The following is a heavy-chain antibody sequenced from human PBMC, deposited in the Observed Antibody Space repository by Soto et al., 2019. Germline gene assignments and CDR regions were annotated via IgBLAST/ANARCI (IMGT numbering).Heavy chain of an antibody. V-gene: IGHV3-23*01. Sequence: EVQLLESGGGLVQPGGSLRLSCAASGFTFSNNAMTWVRQAPGKGLEWVSAISSGGGNTYYADSVKGWFTISRDNSKNTLYLQMNSLRAEDTAVYYCAKLLAGKFSDNWGQGSLVTVSS. CDR1: GFTFSNNA. CDR2: ISSGGGNT. CDR3: AKLLAGKFSDN. J-gene: IGHJ4*02.